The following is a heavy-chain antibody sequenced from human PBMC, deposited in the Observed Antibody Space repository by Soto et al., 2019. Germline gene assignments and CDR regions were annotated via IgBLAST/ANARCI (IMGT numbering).Heavy chain of an antibody. Sequence: QVQLQESGPGLVKPSQTLSLTCTVSGGSISSGDYYWSWIRQPPGKGLEWIGYIYHSGSTYYNPSLKSRVTKSVDTSKTQFSRKLSSVTAADTAVYYCARERPAGARLDPWGQGTLVTVSS. CDR3: ARERPAGARLDP. CDR1: GGSISSGDYY. CDR2: IYHSGST. D-gene: IGHD6-13*01. J-gene: IGHJ5*02. V-gene: IGHV4-30-4*01.